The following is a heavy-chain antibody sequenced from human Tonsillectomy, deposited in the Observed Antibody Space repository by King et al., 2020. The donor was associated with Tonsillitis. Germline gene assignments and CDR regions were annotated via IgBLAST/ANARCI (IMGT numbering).Heavy chain of an antibody. CDR2: INPNNGAT. J-gene: IGHJ3*02. D-gene: IGHD2-15*01. V-gene: IGHV1-2*02. Sequence: QLVQSGAEVKKPGASVKVSCKASGYTFTGYYMHWVRQAPGQGLEWMGWINPNNGATNYGQKFQGRVTMTRETSISTAYMELSSLRSDDTAVYYCSRTSDMVVVVAASLAAFDIWGQGTKVTVSS. CDR1: GYTFTGYY. CDR3: SRTSDMVVVVAASLAAFDI.